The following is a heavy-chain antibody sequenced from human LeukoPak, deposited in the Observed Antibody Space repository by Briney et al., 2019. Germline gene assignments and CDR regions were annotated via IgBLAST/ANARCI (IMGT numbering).Heavy chain of an antibody. V-gene: IGHV4-4*07. Sequence: SETLSLTCTVSGGSISNYYWSWIRQPAGKGLEWIGRIYPRGSTTYSSSLKSRVTMSADTSKTHFSLNLTSLTAADTAVYYCARGRYCTATTCDAGGDAFDIWGQGTMVTVSS. D-gene: IGHD2-2*01. CDR1: GGSISNYY. CDR3: ARGRYCTATTCDAGGDAFDI. J-gene: IGHJ3*02. CDR2: IYPRGST.